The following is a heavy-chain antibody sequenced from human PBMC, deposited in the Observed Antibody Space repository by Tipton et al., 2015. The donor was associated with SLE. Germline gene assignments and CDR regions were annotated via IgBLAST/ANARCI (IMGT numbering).Heavy chain of an antibody. V-gene: IGHV4-34*01. CDR3: ASGGCGTGGRCYSGNWFDP. CDR1: GGSFSGYY. J-gene: IGHJ5*02. D-gene: IGHD2-15*01. Sequence: TLSLTCAVYGGSFSGYYWSWIRQPPGKGLEWIGEINHSGSTNYNPSLKSRVTISVDTSKNQFSLKLSSVTAADTAVYYCASGGCGTGGRCYSGNWFDPWGQGTLVTVSS. CDR2: INHSGST.